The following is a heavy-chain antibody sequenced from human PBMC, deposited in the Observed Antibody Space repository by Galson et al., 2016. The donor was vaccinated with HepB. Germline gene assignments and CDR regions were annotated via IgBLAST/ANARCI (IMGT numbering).Heavy chain of an antibody. J-gene: IGHJ3*02. Sequence: LTCTVSGDSISSVGRHWGWFRQSPGMGLEYIGSIHSSGTSYYNPSLTSRVTVSADTSRNQFFLSLTSVTAADTSVYFCARRSLVGERGNAFDIWGQGTMVTVSS. CDR3: ARRSLVGERGNAFDI. D-gene: IGHD1-26*01. CDR2: IHSSGTS. CDR1: GDSISSVGRH. V-gene: IGHV4-39*01.